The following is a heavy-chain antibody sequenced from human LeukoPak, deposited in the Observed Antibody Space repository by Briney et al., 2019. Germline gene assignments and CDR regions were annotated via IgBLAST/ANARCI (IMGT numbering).Heavy chain of an antibody. CDR1: GFTFSSYA. Sequence: GGSLRLSCAASGFTFSSYAMSWVRQAPGKGLEWVSAISGSGGSTYYADSVRGRFTISRDNSKNTLYLQMNSLRAEDTAVYYCSKGGSSWFPGDYWGHGTLVTVSS. J-gene: IGHJ4*01. D-gene: IGHD6-13*01. V-gene: IGHV3-23*01. CDR2: ISGSGGST. CDR3: SKGGSSWFPGDY.